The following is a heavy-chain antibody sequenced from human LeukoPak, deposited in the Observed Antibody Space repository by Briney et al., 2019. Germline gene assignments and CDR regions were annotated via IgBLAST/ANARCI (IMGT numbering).Heavy chain of an antibody. D-gene: IGHD6-13*01. CDR1: GFTFSSYA. J-gene: IGHJ6*03. CDR3: AKGVQQLVTYYYYMDV. Sequence: GGSLRLSCAASGFTFSSYAMSWVRQAPGNGLEWVSAISGSGGSTYYADSVKGRFTISRDNSKNTLYLQMNSLRAEDTAVYYCAKGVQQLVTYYYYMDVWGKGTTVTVSS. CDR2: ISGSGGST. V-gene: IGHV3-23*01.